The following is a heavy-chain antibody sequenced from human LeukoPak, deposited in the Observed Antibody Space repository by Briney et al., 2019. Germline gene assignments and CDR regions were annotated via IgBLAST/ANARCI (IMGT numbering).Heavy chain of an antibody. CDR3: ARAGYYYDSSGYYLLDAFDI. V-gene: IGHV1-69*05. D-gene: IGHD3-22*01. CDR2: TIPIFGTA. J-gene: IGHJ3*02. Sequence: SVKVSCKASGGTFSSYAISWVRQAPGQGLEWMGGTIPIFGTANYAQKFQGRVTITTDESTSTAYMELSSLRSEDTAVYYCARAGYYYDSSGYYLLDAFDIWGQGTMVTVSS. CDR1: GGTFSSYA.